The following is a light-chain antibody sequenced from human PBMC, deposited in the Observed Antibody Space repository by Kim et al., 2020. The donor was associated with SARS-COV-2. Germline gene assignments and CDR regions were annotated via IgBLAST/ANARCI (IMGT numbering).Light chain of an antibody. CDR3: SSYAGSNNLG. V-gene: IGLV2-8*01. CDR1: SSDVGGYNY. CDR2: EVS. J-gene: IGLJ3*02. Sequence: SVTISCTGTSSDVGGYNYVSWYQQHPGKAPKLMIYEVSKRPSGVPDRFSGSKSGNTASLTVSGLQAEDEADYYCSSYAGSNNLGFGGGTKLTVL.